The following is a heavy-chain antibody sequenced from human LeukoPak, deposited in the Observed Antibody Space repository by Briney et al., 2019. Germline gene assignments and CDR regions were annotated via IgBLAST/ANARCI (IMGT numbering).Heavy chain of an antibody. Sequence: ASVKVSCKASVYTFTSYAMHWVRQAPGQRLGWMGGINAGNGNTKYSQKFQGRVTITRDTSARPGYLELSSLSSEDTAVYYCASSVAEQWPVHYYYYGMDVWGKGTTVTVSS. CDR1: VYTFTSYA. CDR2: INAGNGNT. V-gene: IGHV1-3*01. D-gene: IGHD6-19*01. CDR3: ASSVAEQWPVHYYYYGMDV. J-gene: IGHJ6*04.